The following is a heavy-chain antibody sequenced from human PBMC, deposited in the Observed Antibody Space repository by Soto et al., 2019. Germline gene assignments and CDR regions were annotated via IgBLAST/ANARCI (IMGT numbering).Heavy chain of an antibody. J-gene: IGHJ4*02. CDR1: GYTFNTYY. Sequence: QVQLVQSGAEVKKPGASVKVSCKPSGYTFNTYYLHWVRQAPGQALEWMGVIHPSGGGTTYAQKFLGRVTGTXXXSXXTVFMELSSLRSDDTAVYYCARGGHIAVVTASFDYWGQGTLVTVSS. V-gene: IGHV1-46*02. D-gene: IGHD2-21*02. CDR2: IHPSGGGT. CDR3: ARGGHIAVVTASFDY.